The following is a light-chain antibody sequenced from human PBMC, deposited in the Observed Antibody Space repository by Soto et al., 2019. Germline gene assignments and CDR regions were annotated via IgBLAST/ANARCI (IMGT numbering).Light chain of an antibody. CDR1: QVINNY. Sequence: DIPMTQSPSSLSASVGDRVTITCRASQVINNYVAWYQQKPGKPPKLLIYAASTLQSGVPSRFSGSGSGTDSTLTINSLQPEDVATYSCQKYSSVPVFGPGTKVDIK. V-gene: IGKV1-27*01. J-gene: IGKJ3*01. CDR3: QKYSSVPV. CDR2: AAS.